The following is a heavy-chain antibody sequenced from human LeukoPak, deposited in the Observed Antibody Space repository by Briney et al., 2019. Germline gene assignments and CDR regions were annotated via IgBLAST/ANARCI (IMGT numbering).Heavy chain of an antibody. CDR1: GFTFSNYA. Sequence: GGSLRLSCAASGFTFSNYAMIWVRQAPGMGLEWVSSISGSGDDTYYADSVKGRFTISRDNSKNTLHLQMNSLRAEDTAVYYCAKDSGSVVAPPVYWGQGTLVTVSS. CDR2: ISGSGDDT. CDR3: AKDSGSVVAPPVY. V-gene: IGHV3-23*01. J-gene: IGHJ4*02. D-gene: IGHD3-22*01.